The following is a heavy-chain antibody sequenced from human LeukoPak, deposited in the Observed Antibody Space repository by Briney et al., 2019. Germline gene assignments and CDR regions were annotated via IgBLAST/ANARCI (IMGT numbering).Heavy chain of an antibody. Sequence: SVKVSCKASGGTFSSYAITWVRQAPGQGLEWMGGFIPRFGMSNYARRLQGRVTITADESTSTAYMELSSLRSEDTAVYYCARALADGYGDYNWFDPWGQGTLVTVSS. J-gene: IGHJ5*02. CDR1: GGTFSSYA. CDR2: FIPRFGMS. D-gene: IGHD4-17*01. CDR3: ARALADGYGDYNWFDP. V-gene: IGHV1-69*13.